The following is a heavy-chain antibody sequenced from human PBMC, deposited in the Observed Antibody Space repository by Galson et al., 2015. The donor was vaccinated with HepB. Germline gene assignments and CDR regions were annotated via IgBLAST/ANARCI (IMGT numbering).Heavy chain of an antibody. CDR2: ISSSSSYI. CDR1: GFTFSSYS. V-gene: IGHV3-21*01. J-gene: IGHJ3*02. D-gene: IGHD2-2*01. CDR3: ATHRYCSSTSCYVARDAFDI. Sequence: SLRLSCAASGFTFSSYSMNWVRQAPGKGLEWVSSISSSSSYIYYADSVKGRFTISRDNAKNSLYLQMNSLRAEDTAVYYCATHRYCSSTSCYVARDAFDIWGQGTMVTVSS.